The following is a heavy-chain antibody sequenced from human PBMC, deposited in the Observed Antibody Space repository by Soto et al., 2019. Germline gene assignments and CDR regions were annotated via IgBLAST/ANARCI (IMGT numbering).Heavy chain of an antibody. Sequence: ASVKVSCKASGFTFTSSAVQWVRQARGQRLEWIGWIVVGSGNTNYAQKFQERVTITRDMSTSTAYMELSSLRSEDTAVYYCAAVPVGGSCRATPYGCGYWGQGTLVTVSS. CDR2: IVVGSGNT. V-gene: IGHV1-58*01. CDR3: AAVPVGGSCRATPYGCGY. D-gene: IGHD2-15*01. CDR1: GFTFTSSA. J-gene: IGHJ4*02.